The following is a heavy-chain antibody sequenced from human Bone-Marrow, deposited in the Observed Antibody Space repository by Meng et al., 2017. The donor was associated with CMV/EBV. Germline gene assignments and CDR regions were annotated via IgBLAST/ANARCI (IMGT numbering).Heavy chain of an antibody. Sequence: GGSLRLSCAASGFTFSSYWMHWVRQAPGKGLVWVSRINSDGSSTSYADSVKGRFTISRDNAKNTLYLQMKSLRVEDTAVYYCARDAIADCYSGCWFNPWGQGTLVTVSS. CDR2: INSDGSST. D-gene: IGHD2-21*01. CDR3: ARDAIADCYSGCWFNP. CDR1: GFTFSSYW. J-gene: IGHJ5*02. V-gene: IGHV3-74*01.